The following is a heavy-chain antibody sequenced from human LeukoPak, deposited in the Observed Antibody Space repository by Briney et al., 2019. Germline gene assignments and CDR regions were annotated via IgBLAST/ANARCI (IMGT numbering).Heavy chain of an antibody. V-gene: IGHV4-59*11. CDR2: IYYSGST. J-gene: IGHJ5*02. CDR1: GGSISNLY. CDR3: ATQASVAAGGFDP. Sequence: TETLSLTCTVSGGSISNLYWSWIRQPPGKGLGWIGYIYYSGSTYYNPSLKSRVTISVDTSKNHFSLKLRSVTAADTAMYYCATQASVAAGGFDPWGQGTLVTVSS. D-gene: IGHD6-19*01.